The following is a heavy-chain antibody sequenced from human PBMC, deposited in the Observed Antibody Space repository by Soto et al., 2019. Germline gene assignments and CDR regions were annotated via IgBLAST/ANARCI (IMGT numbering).Heavy chain of an antibody. V-gene: IGHV4-39*01. CDR3: ARPESDYYYGMDV. CDR2: IYYSGST. Sequence: QLQLQESGPGLVKPSETLSLTCTVSGGSISSSSYYWGWIRQPPGKGLEWIGSIYYSGSTYYNPSLKSRVTISVDTSKNQSSLKLSSVTAADTAVYYCARPESDYYYGMDVWGQGTTVTVSS. J-gene: IGHJ6*02. CDR1: GGSISSSSYY.